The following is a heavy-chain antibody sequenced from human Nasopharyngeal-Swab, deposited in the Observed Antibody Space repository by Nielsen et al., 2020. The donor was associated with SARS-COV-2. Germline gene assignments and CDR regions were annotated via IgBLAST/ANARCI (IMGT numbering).Heavy chain of an antibody. J-gene: IGHJ3*02. D-gene: IGHD3-3*01. V-gene: IGHV3-69-1*01. Sequence: WIRQPPGKGLEWVSSISSSSYIYYADSVKGRFTISRDNAKNSLYLQMNSLRAEDTAVYYCARPSTDFWSGNGAFDIWGQGTMVTVSS. CDR2: ISSSSYI. CDR3: ARPSTDFWSGNGAFDI.